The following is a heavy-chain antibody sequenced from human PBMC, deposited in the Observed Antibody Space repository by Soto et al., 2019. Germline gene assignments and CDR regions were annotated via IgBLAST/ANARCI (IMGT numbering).Heavy chain of an antibody. CDR2: IYYSGST. CDR3: ARRGSGWFNFDY. J-gene: IGHJ4*02. V-gene: IGHV4-39*01. CDR1: GGSISSSSYY. Sequence: SETLSLTCTVSGGSISSSSYYWGWIRQPPGKGLEWIGSIYYSGSTYYNPSLKSRVTISVDTSKNQFSLKLSSVTAADTAVYXCARRGSGWFNFDYWGQGTPVTVSS. D-gene: IGHD6-19*01.